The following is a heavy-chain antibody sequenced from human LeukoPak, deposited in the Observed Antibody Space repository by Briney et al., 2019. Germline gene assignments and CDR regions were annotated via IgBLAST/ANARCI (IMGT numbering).Heavy chain of an antibody. J-gene: IGHJ6*03. V-gene: IGHV4-34*01. CDR2: INHSGST. CDR3: AREMATITGGYYYYYYYMDV. D-gene: IGHD5-24*01. CDR1: GGSFSGCY. Sequence: PETLSLTCAVYGGSFSGCYWSWIRQPPGKGLEWIGEINHSGSTNYNPSLKSRVTISVDTSKNQFSLKLSSVTAADTAVYYCAREMATITGGYYYYYYYMDVWGKGTTVTVSS.